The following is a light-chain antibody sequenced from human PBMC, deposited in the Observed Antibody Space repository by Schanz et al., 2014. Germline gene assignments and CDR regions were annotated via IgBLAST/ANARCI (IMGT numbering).Light chain of an antibody. CDR2: DVS. Sequence: QSALTQPASVSGSPGQSITISCTGTSSDVGGYNYVSWYQQHPGKAPKLMIYDVSKRPSGVPDRFSGSKSGNTASLTISGLQAEDEADYYCSSYTSSSTLHYVFGTGTKLTVL. V-gene: IGLV2-14*01. J-gene: IGLJ1*01. CDR1: SSDVGGYNY. CDR3: SSYTSSSTLHYV.